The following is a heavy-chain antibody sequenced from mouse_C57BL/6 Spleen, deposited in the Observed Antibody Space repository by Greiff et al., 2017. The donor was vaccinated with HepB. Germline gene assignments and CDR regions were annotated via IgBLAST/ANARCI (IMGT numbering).Heavy chain of an antibody. V-gene: IGHV1-63*01. J-gene: IGHJ2*01. D-gene: IGHD1-1*01. Sequence: LQESGAELVRPGTSVKMSCKASGYTFTNYWIGWAKQRPGHGLEWIGDIYPGGGYTNYNEKFKGKATLTADKSSSTAYMQFSSLTSEDSAIYYCARGYYGSSPYYFDYWGQGTTLTVSS. CDR1: GYTFTNYW. CDR2: IYPGGGYT. CDR3: ARGYYGSSPYYFDY.